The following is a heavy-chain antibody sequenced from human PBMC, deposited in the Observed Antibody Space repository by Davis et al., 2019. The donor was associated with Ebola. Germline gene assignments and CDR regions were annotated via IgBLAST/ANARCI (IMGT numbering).Heavy chain of an antibody. D-gene: IGHD6-19*01. V-gene: IGHV3-53*01. Sequence: GGSLRLSCAASGFTFSSYWMSWVRQAPGKGLEWVSVIYSGGSTYYADSVKGRFTISRDNSKNTLYLQMNSLRAEDTAVYYCARDIYSSGWYDYWGQGTLVTVSS. CDR2: IYSGGST. CDR3: ARDIYSSGWYDY. CDR1: GFTFSSYW. J-gene: IGHJ4*02.